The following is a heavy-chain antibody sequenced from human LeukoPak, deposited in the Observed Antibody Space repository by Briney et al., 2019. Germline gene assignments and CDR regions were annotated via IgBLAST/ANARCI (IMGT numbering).Heavy chain of an antibody. CDR1: GFTFSSFW. Sequence: GGSLRLSCEVSGFTFSSFWMNWVRQAPGKGLEWVANINQDGSEKYYVDSVKGRFTISRDNAKNSLYLQMNSLRAEDTAVYYCARDSHPFRACDYWGQGTLVTVSS. D-gene: IGHD3-10*01. CDR3: ARDSHPFRACDY. CDR2: INQDGSEK. V-gene: IGHV3-7*01. J-gene: IGHJ4*02.